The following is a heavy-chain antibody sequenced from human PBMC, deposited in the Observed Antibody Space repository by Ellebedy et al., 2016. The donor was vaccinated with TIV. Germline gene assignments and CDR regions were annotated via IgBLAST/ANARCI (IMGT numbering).Heavy chain of an antibody. CDR1: GDSISRSSSY. D-gene: IGHD3-10*01. Sequence: SETLSLTCTVYGDSISRSSSYWGWIRQPPGKGLEWIGSVYNSGSTDYNPSLKSRLTISADTSKKQFSLRLSSVTAADTAGYYCARWFGELLYVRWFDPWGQGTLVTVSS. CDR2: VYNSGST. V-gene: IGHV4-39*01. J-gene: IGHJ5*02. CDR3: ARWFGELLYVRWFDP.